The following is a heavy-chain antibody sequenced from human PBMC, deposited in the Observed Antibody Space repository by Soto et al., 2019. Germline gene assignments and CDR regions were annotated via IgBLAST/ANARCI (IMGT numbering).Heavy chain of an antibody. J-gene: IGHJ6*02. CDR1: GYSFTSYW. Sequence: GESLKISCKGSGYSFTSYWIGWVRQMPGKGLEWMGIIYPGDSDTRYSPSFQGQVTISADKSISTAYLQWSSLKASDTAMYYCAMRLGPRAETGYSSGWYESLAGLKKSSDFHYYYYGMDVWGQGTTVTLSS. V-gene: IGHV5-51*01. CDR3: AMRLGPRAETGYSSGWYESLAGLKKSSDFHYYYYGMDV. D-gene: IGHD6-19*01. CDR2: IYPGDSDT.